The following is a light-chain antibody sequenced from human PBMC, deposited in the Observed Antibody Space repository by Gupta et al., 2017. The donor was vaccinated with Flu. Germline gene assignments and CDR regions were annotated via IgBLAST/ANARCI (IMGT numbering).Light chain of an antibody. CDR3: QQENSSPRT. V-gene: IGKV1-5*03. J-gene: IGKJ1*01. CDR1: QSISSW. CDR2: RAS. Sequence: DIQMTQSPSTLSASVGDRVTITCRASQSISSWLAWYQQKLGQAPKLLIYRASRVESGVPSRFSGSGSGTEFTLTISSRQPDDFATYYCQQENSSPRTFGQGTKVEIK.